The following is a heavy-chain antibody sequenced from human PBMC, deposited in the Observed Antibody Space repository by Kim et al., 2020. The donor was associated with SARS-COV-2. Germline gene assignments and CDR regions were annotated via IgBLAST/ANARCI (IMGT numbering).Heavy chain of an antibody. D-gene: IGHD3-10*01. V-gene: IGHV3-23*01. CDR2: ISKNGDST. CDR3: AILNSGSFPY. CDR1: GFTFSSYG. Sequence: GGSLRLSCAASGFTFSSYGMNWVRQAPGKGLEWVSSISKNGDSTYYADSVKGRFTISRDNSKSTVFLQMNSLRVEDTAAYYCAILNSGSFPYWGQGTLVT. J-gene: IGHJ4*02.